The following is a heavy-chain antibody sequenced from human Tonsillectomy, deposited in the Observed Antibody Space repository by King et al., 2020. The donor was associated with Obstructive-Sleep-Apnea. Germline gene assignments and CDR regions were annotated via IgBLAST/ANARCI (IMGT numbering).Heavy chain of an antibody. J-gene: IGHJ4*02. Sequence: VQLVESGGGVVQPGRSLRLSCAASGFTFSSYGMHWVRQAPGKGLEWVAVIWYDGSNKFYADSVKGRFTISRDNSKNTLFLQMNSLRAEDTAVYYCARDPYTSGWAYFDYWGQGTLVTVSS. D-gene: IGHD6-19*01. V-gene: IGHV3-33*01. CDR3: ARDPYTSGWAYFDY. CDR2: IWYDGSNK. CDR1: GFTFSSYG.